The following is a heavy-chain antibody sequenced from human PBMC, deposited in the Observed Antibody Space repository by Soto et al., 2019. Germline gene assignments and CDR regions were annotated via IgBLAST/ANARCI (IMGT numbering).Heavy chain of an antibody. CDR2: IYHSGST. CDR1: GGSVSSGSYY. V-gene: IGHV4-61*01. Sequence: SETLSLTCTVSGGSVSSGSYYWSWIRQPPGKGLEWIGYIYHSGSTNYNPSLKSRVTISVDKSKNQFSLKLSSVTAADTAVYYCARLPPEQLALDTFDIWGQGTMVTVSS. CDR3: ARLPPEQLALDTFDI. D-gene: IGHD6-6*01. J-gene: IGHJ3*02.